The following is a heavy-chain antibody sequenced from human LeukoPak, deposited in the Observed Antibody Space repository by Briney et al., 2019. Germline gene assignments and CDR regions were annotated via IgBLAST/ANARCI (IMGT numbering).Heavy chain of an antibody. V-gene: IGHV3-30*03. CDR2: ISYDGSNK. D-gene: IGHD6-13*01. J-gene: IGHJ6*03. Sequence: GGSLRLSCAASGFTFSSYGMHWVRQAPGKGLEWVAVISYDGSNKYYADSVKGRFTISRDNSKNTLYLRMNSLRAEDTAVYYCASRRAALPMDVWGKGTTVTVSS. CDR1: GFTFSSYG. CDR3: ASRRAALPMDV.